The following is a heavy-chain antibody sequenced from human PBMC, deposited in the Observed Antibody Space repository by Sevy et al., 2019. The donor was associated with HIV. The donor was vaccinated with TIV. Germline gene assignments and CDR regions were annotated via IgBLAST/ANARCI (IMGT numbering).Heavy chain of an antibody. CDR2: SSSSGSSI. CDR3: TRNGGAYDNGFDP. D-gene: IGHD3-22*01. J-gene: IGHJ5*02. CDR1: GFTFSSYD. Sequence: GGSLRLSCTASGFTFSSYDMNWVRQAPGKGLEWVSKSSSSGSSIYYADSVKGRFTISRDNAKNLLNLQMNSLRADDTAVYYCTRNGGAYDNGFDPWGQGTLVTVSS. V-gene: IGHV3-48*03.